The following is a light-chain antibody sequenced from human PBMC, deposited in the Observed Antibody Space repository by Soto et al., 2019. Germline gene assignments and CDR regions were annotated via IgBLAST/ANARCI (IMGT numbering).Light chain of an antibody. CDR1: QSVLYSSNNKRY. Sequence: DIVMTQSPDSLAVSLGERATINCKSSQSVLYSSNNKRYLAWFQQKPGQPPKLPIYWASNRESGVPDRFSGSGSGTDFTLSFSSLQAGDVAVYYCQQYYSTPLTFGGGTKVEIK. V-gene: IGKV4-1*01. CDR3: QQYYSTPLT. CDR2: WAS. J-gene: IGKJ4*01.